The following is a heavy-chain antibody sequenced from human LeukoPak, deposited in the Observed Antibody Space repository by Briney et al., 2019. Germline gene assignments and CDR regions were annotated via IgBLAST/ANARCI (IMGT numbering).Heavy chain of an antibody. CDR1: GGSISSSSYY. Sequence: SETLSLTCTVSGGSISSSSYYWGWIRQPPGKGLEWIGSIYYSGSTYYNPSLKSRVTISVDTSKNQFSLKLSSVTAADMAVYYCATAMATVFDYWGQGTLVTVSS. CDR3: ATAMATVFDY. V-gene: IGHV4-39*07. D-gene: IGHD5-24*01. J-gene: IGHJ4*02. CDR2: IYYSGST.